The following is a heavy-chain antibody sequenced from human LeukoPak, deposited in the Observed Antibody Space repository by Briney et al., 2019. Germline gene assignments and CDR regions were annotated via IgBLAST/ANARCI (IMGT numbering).Heavy chain of an antibody. J-gene: IGHJ4*02. CDR1: GFTFSDYS. Sequence: GGSLRLSCAASGFTFSDYSMSWVRQAPGKGLEWVSAISASGGSTYYADSVKGRFTISRDNSKNTVYLQMNSLRAEDTAVYYCAKDQHYDFWSGYYTGDYWGQGTLVTVSS. CDR3: AKDQHYDFWSGYYTGDY. V-gene: IGHV3-23*01. CDR2: ISASGGST. D-gene: IGHD3-3*01.